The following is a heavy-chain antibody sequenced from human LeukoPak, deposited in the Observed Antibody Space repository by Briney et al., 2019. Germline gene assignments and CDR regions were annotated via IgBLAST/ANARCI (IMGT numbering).Heavy chain of an antibody. CDR1: GYTLTELS. V-gene: IGHV1-24*01. J-gene: IGHJ5*02. CDR3: ATGNLRGVSNWFDP. D-gene: IGHD3-10*01. CDR2: FDPEDGET. Sequence: ASVKVPCKVSGYTLTELSMHWVRQAPGKGLEWMGGFDPEDGETIYAQKFQGRVTMTEDTSTDTAYMELSSLRSEDTAVYYCATGNLRGVSNWFDPWGQGTLVTVSS.